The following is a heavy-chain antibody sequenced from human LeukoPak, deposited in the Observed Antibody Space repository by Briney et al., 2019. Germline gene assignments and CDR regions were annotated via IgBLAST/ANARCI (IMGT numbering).Heavy chain of an antibody. CDR2: IWYDGSNK. J-gene: IGHJ3*02. Sequence: GRSLRLSCAASGFTFSSYGMHWVRQAPGKGLEWVAVIWYDGSNKYYADSVKGRFTVSRDNSKDTVYLQMNSLRAEDTAVYYCARDPGDYVGNDAFDIWGQGTMVTVSS. CDR1: GFTFSSYG. D-gene: IGHD4-17*01. CDR3: ARDPGDYVGNDAFDI. V-gene: IGHV3-33*01.